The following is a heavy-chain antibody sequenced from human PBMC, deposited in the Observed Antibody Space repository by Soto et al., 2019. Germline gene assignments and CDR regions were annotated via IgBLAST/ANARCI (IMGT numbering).Heavy chain of an antibody. Sequence: QVQLVESGGDLVKPGGSLRLSCAASGFNFGPASMIWMRQAPGKGLEWVSFMSGSGDYTNYADSVRGRFTISRDNDKSSLYLQMNNLRVDDTAVYYCANIHYGSLDYWGQGTLVTASS. D-gene: IGHD3-10*01. CDR1: GFNFGPAS. CDR2: MSGSGDYT. V-gene: IGHV3-11*06. J-gene: IGHJ4*02. CDR3: ANIHYGSLDY.